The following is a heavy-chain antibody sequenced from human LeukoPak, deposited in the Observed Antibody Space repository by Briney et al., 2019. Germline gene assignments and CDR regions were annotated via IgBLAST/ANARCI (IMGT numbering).Heavy chain of an antibody. CDR1: GYTFSSYG. J-gene: IGHJ4*02. CDR2: ISGYNGNT. V-gene: IGHV1-18*01. D-gene: IGHD5-12*01. CDR3: ARSSLGTITAGPFDY. Sequence: VASVKVSCKGSGYTFSSYGIAWVRQAPGQGLEWMGWISGYNGNTNYAQKLQGRVSMTTDTSTTTAYMELRSLTSDDTALYYCARSSLGTITAGPFDYWGQGTLVTVSS.